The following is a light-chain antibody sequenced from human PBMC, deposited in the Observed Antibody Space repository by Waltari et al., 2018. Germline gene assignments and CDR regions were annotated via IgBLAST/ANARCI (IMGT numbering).Light chain of an antibody. Sequence: EIVLTQSPATLSLSPGERATLSCRASQSVSSYLAWYQQKPGQAPRLLIYDASNRATGIPARFSGSGSGTDFTLTISSLEPEDFAVYYCQQRGNWPPTFGQGTRLEIK. J-gene: IGKJ5*01. V-gene: IGKV3-11*01. CDR2: DAS. CDR1: QSVSSY. CDR3: QQRGNWPPT.